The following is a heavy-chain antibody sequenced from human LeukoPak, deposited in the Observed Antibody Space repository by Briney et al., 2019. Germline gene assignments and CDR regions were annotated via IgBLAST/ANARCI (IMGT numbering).Heavy chain of an antibody. J-gene: IGHJ6*03. D-gene: IGHD2/OR15-2a*01. CDR2: INPNSGGT. V-gene: IGHV1-2*02. CDR3: ARVYRSDYYYYYMDV. Sequence: GASVKVSCKASGYTFTTYGINWVRQAPGQGLEWMGWINPNSGGTNYAQKFQGRVTMTRDTSISTAYMELSRLRSDDTAVYYCARVYRSDYYYYYMDVWGKGTTVTISS. CDR1: GYTFTTYG.